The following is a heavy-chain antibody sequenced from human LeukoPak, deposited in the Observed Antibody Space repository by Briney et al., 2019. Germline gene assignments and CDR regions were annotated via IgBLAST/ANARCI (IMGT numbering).Heavy chain of an antibody. CDR2: MNHSGSI. CDR1: GGSLRGYF. CDR3: SKRGYGDPPLGYYYYMDV. Sequence: SETLSLIRAVYGGSLRGYFSIWIRQPPGKGLEWIGEMNHSGSINFHPSLKSRVTIPVGTSKNQFSLKMSYVTGQHTGGYYRSKRGYGDPPLGYYYYMDVWGKGTTVTVSS. J-gene: IGHJ6*03. V-gene: IGHV4-34*03. D-gene: IGHD4-17*01.